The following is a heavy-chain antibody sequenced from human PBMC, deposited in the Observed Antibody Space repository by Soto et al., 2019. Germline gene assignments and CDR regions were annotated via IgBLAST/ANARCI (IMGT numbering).Heavy chain of an antibody. CDR2: IIPIFGTA. Sequence: GASVKVSCKASGYTFTSYGISWVRQAPGQGLEWMGGIIPIFGTANYAQKFQGRVTITADESTSTAYMELSSLRSEDTAVYYCARGGPVEMATIGNLSFDYWGQGTLVTVSS. CDR3: ARGGPVEMATIGNLSFDY. V-gene: IGHV1-69*13. J-gene: IGHJ4*02. CDR1: GYTFTSYG. D-gene: IGHD1-1*01.